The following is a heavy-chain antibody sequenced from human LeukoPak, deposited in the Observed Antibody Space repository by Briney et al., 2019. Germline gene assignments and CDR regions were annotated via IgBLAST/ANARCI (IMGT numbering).Heavy chain of an antibody. CDR3: ASSRLERRNWFDP. V-gene: IGHV4-59*12. Sequence: PSETLSLTCTVSGDSISGYYWSWIRQPPGKGLEWIGYMYYNGSTNHNPSLESRVTISLDTSKNQLSLQLNSVTPEDTAVYYCASSRLERRNWFDPWGQGTLVTVS. CDR1: GDSISGYY. D-gene: IGHD1-1*01. CDR2: MYYNGST. J-gene: IGHJ5*02.